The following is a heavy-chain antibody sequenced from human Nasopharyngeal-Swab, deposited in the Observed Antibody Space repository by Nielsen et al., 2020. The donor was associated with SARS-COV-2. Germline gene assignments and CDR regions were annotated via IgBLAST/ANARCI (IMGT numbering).Heavy chain of an antibody. Sequence: SETLSLTCAVYGGSFSGYYWGWIRQPPGKGLEWIGEINHSGSTNYNPSLKSRVTISVDTSKNQFSLKLSSVTAADTAVYYCARVRYSYGYGGVTEYYFDYWGQGTLVTVSS. D-gene: IGHD5-18*01. J-gene: IGHJ4*02. CDR2: INHSGST. V-gene: IGHV4-34*01. CDR3: ARVRYSYGYGGVTEYYFDY. CDR1: GGSFSGYY.